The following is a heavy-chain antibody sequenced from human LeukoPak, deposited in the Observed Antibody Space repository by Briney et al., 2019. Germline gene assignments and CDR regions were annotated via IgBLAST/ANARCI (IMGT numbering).Heavy chain of an antibody. D-gene: IGHD2-2*01. CDR3: ARGTRPGPLPHLAY. CDR2: ISTYNGNT. Sequence: GASVKVSCKASGYTFTNYGINWVRQAPGQGLEWMGWISTYNGNTNYAQRLQGRVTMTTDTSTSTAYMELRSLRSDDTAVFYCARGTRPGPLPHLAYWGQGTRVTVSS. J-gene: IGHJ4*02. CDR1: GYTFTNYG. V-gene: IGHV1-18*01.